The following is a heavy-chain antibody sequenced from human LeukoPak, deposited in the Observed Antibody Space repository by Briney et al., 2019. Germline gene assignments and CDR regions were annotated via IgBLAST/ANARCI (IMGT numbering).Heavy chain of an antibody. CDR3: AKDLSSGWYPYYFDY. D-gene: IGHD6-19*01. J-gene: IGHJ4*02. CDR2: ISWNSGSI. Sequence: PGGSLRLSCAASGFTFDDYAMHWVRQAPGKGLEWVSGISWNSGSIGYADSVKGRFTISRDNAKNSLYLQMNSLRAEDMALYYCAKDLSSGWYPYYFDYWGQGTLVTVSS. V-gene: IGHV3-9*03. CDR1: GFTFDDYA.